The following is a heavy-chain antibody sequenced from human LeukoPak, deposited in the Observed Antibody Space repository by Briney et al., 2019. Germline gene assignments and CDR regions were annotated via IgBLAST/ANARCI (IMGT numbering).Heavy chain of an antibody. CDR2: ISISSSYI. CDR1: GLTFSSYS. CDR3: ARVGNYYDSSGYYYIGYYFDY. V-gene: IGHV3-21*01. Sequence: GGSLRPSCAASGLTFSSYSMNWFRKAPGRGLEWVSSISISSSYIYYADSVKGRFTISRDNAKNSLYLQMNSLRAEDTAVYYCARVGNYYDSSGYYYIGYYFDYWGQGTLVTVSS. D-gene: IGHD3-22*01. J-gene: IGHJ4*02.